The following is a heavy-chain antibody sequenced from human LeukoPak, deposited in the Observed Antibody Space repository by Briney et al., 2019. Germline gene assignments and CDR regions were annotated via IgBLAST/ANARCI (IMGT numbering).Heavy chain of an antibody. CDR2: IYTSGST. V-gene: IGHV4-61*02. Sequence: SETLSLTCTVSGGSISSGSYYWSWIRQPAGKGLEWIGRIYTSGSTNYNPSLKSRVTISVDTSKNQFSLKLSSVTAADTAVYYCAREKTVRLGEVVGPGFDYWGQGTLVTVSS. D-gene: IGHD3-16*01. CDR1: GGSISSGSYY. J-gene: IGHJ4*02. CDR3: AREKTVRLGEVVGPGFDY.